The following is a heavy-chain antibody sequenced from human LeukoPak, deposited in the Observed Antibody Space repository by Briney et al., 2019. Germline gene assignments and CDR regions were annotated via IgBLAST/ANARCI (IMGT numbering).Heavy chain of an antibody. CDR3: ARDPPRSQNLRYFDL. CDR2: IRISSSYI. Sequence: KPGGSLRLSCAASGFTFSSYSMNWVRQAPGKGREGVSSIRISSSYIYYADSVKGRFTISRDNAKNSLYLQMNSLRAEDTSVYYCARDPPRSQNLRYFDLWGRGTLVTVSS. V-gene: IGHV3-21*01. D-gene: IGHD1-14*01. J-gene: IGHJ2*01. CDR1: GFTFSSYS.